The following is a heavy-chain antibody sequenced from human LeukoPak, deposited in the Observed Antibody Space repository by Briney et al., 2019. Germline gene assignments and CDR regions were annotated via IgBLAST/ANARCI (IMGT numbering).Heavy chain of an antibody. CDR1: GFTFSSYG. D-gene: IGHD3-16*02. Sequence: GRSLRLSCAASGFTFSSYGMHWGRQAPGKGLEWVAVISYDGSKKYYADSVKGRFTISRDNSKNTLYLQMNSLRAEDTAVYYCAKDGTAYYDYVWGSYRSNWFDPWGQGTLVTVSS. J-gene: IGHJ5*02. V-gene: IGHV3-30*18. CDR3: AKDGTAYYDYVWGSYRSNWFDP. CDR2: ISYDGSKK.